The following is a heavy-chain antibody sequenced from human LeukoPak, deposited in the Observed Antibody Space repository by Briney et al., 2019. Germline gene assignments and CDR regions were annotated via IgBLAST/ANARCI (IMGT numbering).Heavy chain of an antibody. CDR2: ISGSGGST. Sequence: GGSLRLSCAASGFTFSSYAMSWVRQAPGKGLEWVSAISGSGGSTYYADSVKGRFTISRDNSKSTLYLQMNSLRAEDTAVYYCAKDGRSFDWYSDNWFDPWGQGTLVTISS. D-gene: IGHD3-9*01. CDR3: AKDGRSFDWYSDNWFDP. J-gene: IGHJ5*02. CDR1: GFTFSSYA. V-gene: IGHV3-23*01.